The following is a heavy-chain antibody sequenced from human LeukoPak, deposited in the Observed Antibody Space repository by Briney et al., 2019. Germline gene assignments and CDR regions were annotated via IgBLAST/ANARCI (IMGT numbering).Heavy chain of an antibody. J-gene: IGHJ4*02. V-gene: IGHV1-2*02. Sequence: ASVKVSCKASGYTSTGYYMHWVRQAPGQGLEWMGWINPNSGGTNYAQKFQGRVTMTRDTSISTAYMELSRLRSDDTAVYYCAREGDYDILTGYSAVLDYWGQGTLVTVSS. CDR2: INPNSGGT. CDR1: GYTSTGYY. CDR3: AREGDYDILTGYSAVLDY. D-gene: IGHD3-9*01.